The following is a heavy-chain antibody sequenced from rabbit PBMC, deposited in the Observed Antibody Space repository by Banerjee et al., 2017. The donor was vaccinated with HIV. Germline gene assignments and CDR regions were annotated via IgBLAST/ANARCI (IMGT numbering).Heavy chain of an antibody. V-gene: IGHV1S40*01. CDR2: IEGGSSAFS. CDR1: GVSFSVSSY. CDR3: ARDSGSSFSSYGMDL. Sequence: QSLEESGGGLVKPGASLTLTCIASGVSFSVSSYMCWVRQAPGKGLEWIACIEGGSSAFSYFASWAKGRFTISKTSSTTVTLQMTSLTAADTATYFCARDSGSSFSSYGMDLWGPGTLVTVS. D-gene: IGHD8-1*01. J-gene: IGHJ6*01.